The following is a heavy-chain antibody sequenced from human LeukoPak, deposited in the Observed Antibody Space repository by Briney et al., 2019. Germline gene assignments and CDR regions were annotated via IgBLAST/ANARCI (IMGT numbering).Heavy chain of an antibody. D-gene: IGHD3-10*01. CDR2: IYYSGST. V-gene: IGHV4-59*08. CDR3: ARHDARFGEHYLDY. Sequence: SETLSLTCTVSGGSISSYYWSWIRQPPGKGLEWIGYIYYSGSTNYNPSLKSRVTMSVDTSKNQFSLKLSSVTAADTAVYFCARHDARFGEHYLDYWGQGTLATVSS. CDR1: GGSISSYY. J-gene: IGHJ4*02.